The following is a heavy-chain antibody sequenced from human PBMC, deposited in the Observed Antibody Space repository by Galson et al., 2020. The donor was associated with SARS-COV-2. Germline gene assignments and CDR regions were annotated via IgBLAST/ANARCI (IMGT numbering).Heavy chain of an antibody. CDR2: IYYTGST. CDR1: GDSISSSTYF. J-gene: IGHJ4*02. CDR3: ARGLTY. V-gene: IGHV4-39*07. Sequence: SETLSLTCTVSGDSISSSTYFWRWTRQPPGKGLEWIGSIYYTGSTYSNPSLKSRVTISVDTSKNHFSLNLGSVTAADTAFYYCARGLTYWGQGTLVTVSS. D-gene: IGHD2-21*02.